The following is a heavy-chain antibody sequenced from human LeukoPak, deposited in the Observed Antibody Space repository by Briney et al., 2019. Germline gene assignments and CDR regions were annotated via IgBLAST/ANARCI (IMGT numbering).Heavy chain of an antibody. D-gene: IGHD3-10*01. Sequence: GGSLRLSCAASGFTFSNYWMSWVRQSPGRGLEWVANIDKDGRANSNVDFVGGRFTFSRDNAKNSLYLQIDGLRAEDTAVYYCARADNYGSILDYWGRGTLVTVSS. CDR2: IDKDGRAN. J-gene: IGHJ4*02. V-gene: IGHV3-7*04. CDR3: ARADNYGSILDY. CDR1: GFTFSNYW.